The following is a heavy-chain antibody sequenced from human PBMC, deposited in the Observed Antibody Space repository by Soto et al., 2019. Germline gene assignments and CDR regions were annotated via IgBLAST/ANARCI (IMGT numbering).Heavy chain of an antibody. CDR2: INPNNGDT. CDR1: GYFFTSHY. CDR3: AGEVTYGGGSFALGL. Sequence: QVQLVQSGAEVEKPGASVKVSCKTSGYFFTSHYIHWVRLAPGRGLEWMGRINPNNGDTNSPQQFQGRVTMTSDTSISTAYMEMSGLRSDDTALYYCAGEVTYGGGSFALGLWGQGTLVTVSS. V-gene: IGHV1-2*06. J-gene: IGHJ4*02. D-gene: IGHD3-10*01.